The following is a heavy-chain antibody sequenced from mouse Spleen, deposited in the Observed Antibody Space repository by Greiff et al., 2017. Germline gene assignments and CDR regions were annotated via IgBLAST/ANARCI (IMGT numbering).Heavy chain of an antibody. J-gene: IGHJ3*01. Sequence: QVQLQQSGPELVKPGASVKMSCKASGYTFTDYVISWVKQRTGQGLEWIGEIYPGSGSTYYNKKFKGKATLTADKSSNTAYMQLSSLTSEDSAVYFCATGTWFAYWGQGTLVTVSA. CDR3: ATGTWFAY. V-gene: IGHV1-81*01. CDR2: IYPGSGST. D-gene: IGHD4-1*01. CDR1: GYTFTDYV.